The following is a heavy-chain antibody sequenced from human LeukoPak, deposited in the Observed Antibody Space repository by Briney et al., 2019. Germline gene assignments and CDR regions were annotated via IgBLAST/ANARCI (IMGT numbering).Heavy chain of an antibody. CDR3: ARVYQSSGISSGYFDY. D-gene: IGHD4-23*01. J-gene: IGHJ4*02. CDR1: GGSISSYY. V-gene: IGHV4-4*07. CDR2: IYSSGST. Sequence: PSETLSLTCTVSGGSISSYYWSWIRQPAGKGLEWIGRIYSSGSTSYNPSLTSRVTMSVDTSKNQVYLKLNSASAADAAMYHCARVYQSSGISSGYFDYWGQGTLVSVSS.